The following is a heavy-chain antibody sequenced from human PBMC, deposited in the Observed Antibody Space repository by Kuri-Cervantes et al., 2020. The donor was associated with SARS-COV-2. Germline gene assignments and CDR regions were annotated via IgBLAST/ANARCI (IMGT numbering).Heavy chain of an antibody. CDR1: GFTFRSYA. Sequence: LSLTCAASGFTFRSYAMSWVRQAPGKGLEWVSAISGSGGSTYYADSVKGRFTISRDNSKNTLYLQMNSLRAEDTAVYYCAREGTYYDILTGTRPSYYYYMDVWGKGTTVTVSS. D-gene: IGHD3-9*01. CDR3: AREGTYYDILTGTRPSYYYYMDV. J-gene: IGHJ6*03. V-gene: IGHV3-23*01. CDR2: ISGSGGST.